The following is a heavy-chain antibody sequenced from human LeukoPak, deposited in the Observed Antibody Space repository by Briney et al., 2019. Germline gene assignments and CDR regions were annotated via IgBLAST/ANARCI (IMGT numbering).Heavy chain of an antibody. D-gene: IGHD6-13*01. CDR1: GFTFSSYA. J-gene: IGHJ4*02. CDR2: ISGSGGST. Sequence: GGSLRLSCAASGFTFSSYAMSWVRQAPGKGLEWVSAISGSGGSTYYADSVKGRFTISRDNSKNTLYLQMNSLRAEDTAVYYCARDQRYSSSSPHGYWGQGTLVTVSS. V-gene: IGHV3-23*01. CDR3: ARDQRYSSSSPHGY.